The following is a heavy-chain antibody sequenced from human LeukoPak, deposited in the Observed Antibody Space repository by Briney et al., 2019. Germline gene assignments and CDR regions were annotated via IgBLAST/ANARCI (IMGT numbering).Heavy chain of an antibody. D-gene: IGHD3-10*01. CDR3: EVDYGSGSYYRIDY. J-gene: IGHJ4*02. Sequence: PSETLSLTCIVSGYSISSGYYWGWVRQPPGKGLEWIGSVYYSGGSYYNPSLKSRVTISVDTSNNQFSLKLNSVTAADTAVYYCEVDYGSGSYYRIDYWGQGNLVTVSS. V-gene: IGHV4-38-2*02. CDR2: VYYSGGS. CDR1: GYSISSGYY.